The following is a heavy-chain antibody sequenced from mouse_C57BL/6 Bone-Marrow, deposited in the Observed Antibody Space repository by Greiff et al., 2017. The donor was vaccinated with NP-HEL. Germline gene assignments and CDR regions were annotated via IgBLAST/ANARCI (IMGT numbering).Heavy chain of an antibody. D-gene: IGHD2-4*01. J-gene: IGHJ4*01. CDR1: GFTFSDYY. V-gene: IGHV5-16*01. CDR3: AREGGLRRRTYAMDY. CDR2: INYDGSST. Sequence: EVQLQEPEGGLVQPGSSMKLSCTASGFTFSDYYMAWVRQVPEKGLEWVANINYDGSSTYYLDSLKSRFIISRDNAKNILYLQMSSLKSEDTATYYCAREGGLRRRTYAMDYWGQGTSVTVSS.